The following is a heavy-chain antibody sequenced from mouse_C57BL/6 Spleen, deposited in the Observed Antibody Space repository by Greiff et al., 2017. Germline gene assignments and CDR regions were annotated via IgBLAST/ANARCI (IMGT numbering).Heavy chain of an antibody. J-gene: IGHJ3*01. CDR3: AKPENRYDLAWFAY. CDR1: GFSLTSYG. V-gene: IGHV2-3*01. D-gene: IGHD2-14*01. CDR2: IWGDGST. Sequence: VQGVESGPGLVAPSQSLSITCTVSGFSLTSYGVSWVRQPPGTGLEWLGVIWGDGSTNYHSALISRLSISKDNSKSQVFLKLNSLQTDDTATYYCAKPENRYDLAWFAYWGQGTLVTVSA.